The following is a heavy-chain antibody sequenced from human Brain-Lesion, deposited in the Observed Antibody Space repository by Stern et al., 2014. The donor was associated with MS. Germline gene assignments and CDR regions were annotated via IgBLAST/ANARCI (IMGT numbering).Heavy chain of an antibody. CDR2: IYYTGIA. D-gene: IGHD3-22*01. Sequence: VQLVQSGPGLVKPSQTLPLTCTVSGGPINSGGYYWSWIRQYPGKGLEWIGYIYYTGIAYYAPSLKSRLSISRDTSKNQFSLNLNSVTAADTAVYYCARGARYSDSSGYYFYFDYWGQGTLVTVSS. V-gene: IGHV4-31*03. CDR1: GGPINSGGYY. J-gene: IGHJ4*02. CDR3: ARGARYSDSSGYYFYFDY.